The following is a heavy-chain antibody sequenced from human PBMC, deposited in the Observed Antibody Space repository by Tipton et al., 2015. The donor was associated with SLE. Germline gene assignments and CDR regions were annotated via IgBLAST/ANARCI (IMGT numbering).Heavy chain of an antibody. CDR3: ARALRGSSGLYGDAFDI. V-gene: IGHV4-59*08. Sequence: LSCTVSGGSISSYYWSWIRRPPGMGLEWIGSIYYSGSTYYNPSLKSRVTISVDTSKNQFSLKLSSVTAADTAVYYCARALRGSSGLYGDAFDIWGQGTMVTVSS. CDR1: GGSISSYY. J-gene: IGHJ3*02. D-gene: IGHD6-19*01. CDR2: IYYSGST.